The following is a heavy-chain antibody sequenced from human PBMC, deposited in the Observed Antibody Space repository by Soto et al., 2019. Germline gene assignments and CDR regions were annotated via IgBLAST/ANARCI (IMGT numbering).Heavy chain of an antibody. Sequence: QVQLVQSGAEVKKPGSSVKVSCKASGGTFSSYAISLVRQAPGQGLEWMGGIIPIFGTAIYAQKFQGRVTITADESTSTAYRELSSLRSEDTAVYYCARSITGTVSYYYGMDVWGQGTTVTVSS. D-gene: IGHD1-20*01. CDR2: IIPIFGTA. CDR3: ARSITGTVSYYYGMDV. J-gene: IGHJ6*02. CDR1: GGTFSSYA. V-gene: IGHV1-69*12.